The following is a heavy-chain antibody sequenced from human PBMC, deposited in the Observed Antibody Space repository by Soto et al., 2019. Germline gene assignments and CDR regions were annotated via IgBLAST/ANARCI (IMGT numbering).Heavy chain of an antibody. V-gene: IGHV3-30*18. CDR3: AKDRYRDGYNYVNY. CDR2: ISYDGSNK. D-gene: IGHD1-26*01. J-gene: IGHJ4*02. CDR1: GFTFSSYG. Sequence: QVQLVESGGGVVQPGRSLRLSCAASGFTFSSYGMHWVGQAPGKGLEWVAVISYDGSNKYYADSVKGRFTISRDNSKNTLYLQMNSLRAEDTAVYYCAKDRYRDGYNYVNYWGQGTLVTVSS.